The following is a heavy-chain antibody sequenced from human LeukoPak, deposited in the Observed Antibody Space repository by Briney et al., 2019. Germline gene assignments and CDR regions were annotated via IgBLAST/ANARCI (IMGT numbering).Heavy chain of an antibody. CDR1: GGTFSSYA. CDR2: IIPIFGRA. D-gene: IGHD3-22*01. V-gene: IGHV1-69*01. CDR3: ARGEASGSSGLGAFDI. J-gene: IGHJ3*02. Sequence: SVKVSCKASGGTFSSYAISWVRQAPGQGLEWMGGIIPIFGRANYAQKFQGRVTITADESTSTAYMELSSLRSEDTAVYYCARGEASGSSGLGAFDIWGQGTMVTVSS.